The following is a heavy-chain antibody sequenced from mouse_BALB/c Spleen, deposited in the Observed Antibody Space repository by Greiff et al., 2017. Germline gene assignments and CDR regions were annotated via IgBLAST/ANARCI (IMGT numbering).Heavy chain of an antibody. CDR2: ISYSGST. J-gene: IGHJ2*01. Sequence: EVKLMESGPGLVKPSQSLSLTCTVTGYSITSDYAWNWIRQFPGNKLVWMGYISYSGSTSYNPSLKSRISITRDTSKNQFFLQLNSVTTEDTATYYCARGDYGNYYFDYWGQGTTLTVSS. CDR3: ARGDYGNYYFDY. D-gene: IGHD2-1*01. V-gene: IGHV3-2*02. CDR1: GYSITSDYA.